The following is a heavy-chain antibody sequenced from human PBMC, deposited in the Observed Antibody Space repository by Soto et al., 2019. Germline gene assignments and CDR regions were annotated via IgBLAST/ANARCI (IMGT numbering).Heavy chain of an antibody. CDR2: VTVNNST. Sequence: GGSLRISCAASGFTFSTRSMSWVRQAPGKGLEWVSSVTVNNSTYYADYVKGRFTISRDNSKNTLYLQMNSLRAEDTAVYYCARLTDSWGQGALVSVSS. CDR1: GFTFSTRS. J-gene: IGHJ4*02. V-gene: IGHV3-23*01. CDR3: ARLTDS. D-gene: IGHD3-16*01.